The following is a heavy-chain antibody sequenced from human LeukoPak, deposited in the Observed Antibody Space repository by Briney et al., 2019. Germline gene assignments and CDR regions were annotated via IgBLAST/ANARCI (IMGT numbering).Heavy chain of an antibody. CDR2: INPSGDST. CDR1: GYTFTTSY. V-gene: IGHV1-46*01. CDR3: ARDQRSLDD. J-gene: IGHJ4*02. Sequence: ASVKVSCKASGYTFTTSYIHWVRQAPGQGLEWMGIINPSGDSTRYAQKFQGRVTMTRDTSTSTVYMELSSLKSEDTAVYYCARDQRSLDDWGQGTLVTVSS.